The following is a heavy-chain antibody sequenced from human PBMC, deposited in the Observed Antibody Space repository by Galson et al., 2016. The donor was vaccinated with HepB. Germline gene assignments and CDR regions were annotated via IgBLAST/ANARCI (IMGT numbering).Heavy chain of an antibody. CDR2: ITPIFGSA. Sequence: KVSCKASGGTFNSYVINWVRQAPGHGLEWMGGITPIFGSATYAQKFQGRVTITAVKSAHTVYMELRSLRSEDTAVYYCARGATVGARVWFDPWGQGTLVTVSS. D-gene: IGHD1-26*01. J-gene: IGHJ5*02. CDR3: ARGATVGARVWFDP. V-gene: IGHV1-69*06. CDR1: GGTFNSYV.